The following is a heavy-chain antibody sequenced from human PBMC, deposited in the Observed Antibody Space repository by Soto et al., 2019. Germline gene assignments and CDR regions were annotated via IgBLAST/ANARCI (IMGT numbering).Heavy chain of an antibody. CDR3: AHAPYDYIWGSYRYKAHFDY. Sequence: QITLKESGPTLVKPTQTLTLTCTFSGFSLSTSGVGVGWIHQPPGKALEWLALIYWDDDKRYSPSLKSRLTITKDTAKHQVVLTLTNMDPVDTATYYCAHAPYDYIWGSYRYKAHFDYWGQGTLVTVSS. CDR2: IYWDDDK. CDR1: GFSLSTSGVG. D-gene: IGHD3-16*02. V-gene: IGHV2-5*02. J-gene: IGHJ4*02.